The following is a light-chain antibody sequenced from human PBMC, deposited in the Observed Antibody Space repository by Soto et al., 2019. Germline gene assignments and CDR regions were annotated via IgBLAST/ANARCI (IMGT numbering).Light chain of an antibody. J-gene: IGKJ1*01. Sequence: IQLTQSPSSLSASVGDRVTITCRASQGVRSYLAWFQQRPGKAPKLLIFGASTLQNGVPARFSGRGFGTEFTLTITSPQPEDFATYYCHQVYTYPRTFGQGTKVDIK. CDR1: QGVRSY. V-gene: IGKV1-9*01. CDR2: GAS. CDR3: HQVYTYPRT.